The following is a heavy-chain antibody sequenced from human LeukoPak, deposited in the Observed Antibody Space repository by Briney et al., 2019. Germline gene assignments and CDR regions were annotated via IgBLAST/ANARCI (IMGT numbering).Heavy chain of an antibody. J-gene: IGHJ4*02. CDR3: AASLPNIVVVPATKGPFGY. Sequence: GGSLILSCAASGFTFSSYTMSWVRQAPGKGLEWVSGVSGSGGSTHYADSMKGRFTISRDNSKNTLYLQMNSLRAEDTAVYYCAASLPNIVVVPATKGPFGYWGQGTLVTVSS. CDR2: VSGSGGST. V-gene: IGHV3-23*01. D-gene: IGHD2-2*01. CDR1: GFTFSSYT.